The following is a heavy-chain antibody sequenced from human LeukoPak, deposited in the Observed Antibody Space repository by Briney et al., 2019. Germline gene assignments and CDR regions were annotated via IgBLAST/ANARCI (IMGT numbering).Heavy chain of an antibody. J-gene: IGHJ4*03. V-gene: IGHV3-30-3*01. CDR2: ISYDGSKK. CDR3: ARARDMTTIALIDY. Sequence: PGRSLRPSCVASGFAFSSYAMHWVRQAPGKGLEWVAVISYDGSKKYYADSVKGRFTISRDNSKNTLYLQMNSLRAADTAVYHCARARDMTTIALIDYWGDGAPVTVSS. CDR1: GFAFSSYA. D-gene: IGHD5-24*01.